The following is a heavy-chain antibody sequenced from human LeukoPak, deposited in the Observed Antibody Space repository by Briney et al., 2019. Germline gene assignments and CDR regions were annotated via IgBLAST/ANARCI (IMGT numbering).Heavy chain of an antibody. V-gene: IGHV3-74*01. CDR1: RLTFSSYW. Sequence: PGGSLRLSCAPSRLTFSSYWMHWVRQAPGKGLVWVSRINSDGSSTSYADSVKGRFTISRDNAKNTLYLQMNSLRAEDTAVYYCARETYDCSGYYYFYFDYWGQGTLVTVSS. J-gene: IGHJ4*02. D-gene: IGHD3-22*01. CDR3: ARETYDCSGYYYFYFDY. CDR2: INSDGSST.